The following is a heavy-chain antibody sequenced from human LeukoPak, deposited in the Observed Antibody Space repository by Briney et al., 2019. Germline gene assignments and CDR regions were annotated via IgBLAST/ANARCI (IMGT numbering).Heavy chain of an antibody. V-gene: IGHV1-69*04. J-gene: IGHJ6*02. CDR1: GGTFSSYA. D-gene: IGHD5-12*01. CDR2: IIPILGIA. CDR3: ATASGGYDYYYYYGMDV. Sequence: SVKVSCKASGGTFSSYAISWVRQAPGQGLEWMGRIIPILGIANYAQKFQGRVTITADKSTSTAYMELSSLRSEDTAVYYCATASGGYDYYYYYGMDVRGQGTTVTVSS.